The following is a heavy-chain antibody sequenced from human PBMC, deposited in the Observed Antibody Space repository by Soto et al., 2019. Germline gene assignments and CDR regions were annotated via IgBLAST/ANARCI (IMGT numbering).Heavy chain of an antibody. D-gene: IGHD2-2*02. Sequence: GESLKISCQGSGYSFTSYWIGWVRQRPGKGLEWMGRINPSDSYTTYSPSFQGHVAISTDKSFSTAYLQWSGLKASDTAMYYCARLGYCTGTSCYTFDSWGQGTLVTVSS. V-gene: IGHV5-10-1*01. J-gene: IGHJ4*02. CDR2: INPSDSYT. CDR1: GYSFTSYW. CDR3: ARLGYCTGTSCYTFDS.